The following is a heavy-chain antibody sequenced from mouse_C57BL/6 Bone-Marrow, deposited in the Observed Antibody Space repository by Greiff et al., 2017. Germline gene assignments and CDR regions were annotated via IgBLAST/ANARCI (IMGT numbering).Heavy chain of an antibody. CDR1: GYTFTSYW. D-gene: IGHD3-2*02. CDR3: ARGGTAQATPDY. CDR2: IYPGSGST. V-gene: IGHV1-55*01. J-gene: IGHJ2*01. Sequence: VQLQQPGAELVKPGASVKMSCKASGYTFTSYWITWVKQRPGQGLEWIGDIYPGSGSTNYNEKFKSKATLTVDTSSSTAYMQLSSLTSEDSAVYYCARGGTAQATPDYWGQGTTLTVSS.